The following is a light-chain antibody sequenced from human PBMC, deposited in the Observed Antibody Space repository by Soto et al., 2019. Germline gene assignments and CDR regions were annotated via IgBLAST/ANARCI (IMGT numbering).Light chain of an antibody. CDR2: DVS. CDR1: SSDVGGYNY. CDR3: SSYTSSSTPPYV. Sequence: QSALAQPASASGSPGQSITISCTGTSSDVGGYNYVSWYQQHPGKAPKLMIYDVSNRPSGVSNRFSGSKSGNTASLTICGLQAEDEADYYCSSYTSSSTPPYVFGTGTKVTVL. J-gene: IGLJ1*01. V-gene: IGLV2-14*01.